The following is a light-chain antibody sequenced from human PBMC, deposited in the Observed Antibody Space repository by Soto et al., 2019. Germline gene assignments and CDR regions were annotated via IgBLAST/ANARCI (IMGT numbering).Light chain of an antibody. CDR3: QQYDSYSWT. J-gene: IGKJ1*01. CDR2: GIY. CDR1: QAISNY. V-gene: IGKV1-9*01. Sequence: DIQLTQSPAFLSPSIGERVTLTCRASQAISNYLASYQHKPARAPKLLIYGIYDLQSGVPSRFCGSGSRTDFTLTITSLQPDDFATYYCQQYDSYSWTFGQGTKVDIK.